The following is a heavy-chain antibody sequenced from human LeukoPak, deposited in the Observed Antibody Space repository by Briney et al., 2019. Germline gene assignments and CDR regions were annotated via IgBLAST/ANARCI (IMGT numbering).Heavy chain of an antibody. CDR3: ARAEWLVRDWFDP. Sequence: SGTLSLTCAVSGGSISSSNWWSWVRQPPGKGLEWIGEIYHSGSTYYNPSLKSRVTISVDTSKNQFSLKLSSVTAADTAVYYCARAEWLVRDWFDPWGQGTLVTVSS. CDR1: GGSISSSNW. D-gene: IGHD6-19*01. J-gene: IGHJ5*02. V-gene: IGHV4-4*02. CDR2: IYHSGST.